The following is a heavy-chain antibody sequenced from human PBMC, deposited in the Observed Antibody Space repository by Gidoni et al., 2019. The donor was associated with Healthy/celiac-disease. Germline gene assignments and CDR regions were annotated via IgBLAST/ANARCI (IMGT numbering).Heavy chain of an antibody. Sequence: QVQLQQCGAGLLKPSETLSLTCSVYGGSFSGYYWSWIRQPPGNGLEWIGEINHSGSTNYNPTHKSRVTISVDTSKNQFTLKLSSVTDANTAVYYGARDRSGIIWFGEFEDWFDPWGQGTLVTVSS. CDR1: GGSFSGYY. CDR2: INHSGST. V-gene: IGHV4-34*01. D-gene: IGHD3-10*01. J-gene: IGHJ5*02. CDR3: ARDRSGIIWFGEFEDWFDP.